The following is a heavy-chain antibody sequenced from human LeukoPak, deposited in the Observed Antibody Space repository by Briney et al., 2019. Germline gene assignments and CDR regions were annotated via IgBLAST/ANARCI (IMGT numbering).Heavy chain of an antibody. J-gene: IGHJ4*02. Sequence: PGGSLRLSCAASGFTFSSYGMHWVRQAPGKGLEWVAVISYDGSNKYYADSVKGRFTISRDNSKNTLYLQMNSLRAEDTAVYYCAKDEDVVAPAAMGSWGQGTLVTVSS. CDR2: ISYDGSNK. V-gene: IGHV3-30*18. CDR3: AKDEDVVAPAAMGS. D-gene: IGHD2-2*01. CDR1: GFTFSSYG.